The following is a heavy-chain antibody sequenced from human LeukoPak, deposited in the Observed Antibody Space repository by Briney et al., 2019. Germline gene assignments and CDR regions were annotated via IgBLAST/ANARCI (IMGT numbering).Heavy chain of an antibody. V-gene: IGHV4-30-2*01. J-gene: IGHJ3*02. CDR1: GGSISSGGYS. CDR3: ARGYYDFWSGYQHDAFDI. CDR2: IYHSGST. D-gene: IGHD3-3*01. Sequence: PSETLSLTCAVSGGSISSGGYSWSWIRQPPGKGLEWIGYIYHSGSTYYNPSLKSRVTISVDRSKNQFSLKLSSVTAADTAVYYCARGYYDFWSGYQHDAFDIWRQGTMVTVSS.